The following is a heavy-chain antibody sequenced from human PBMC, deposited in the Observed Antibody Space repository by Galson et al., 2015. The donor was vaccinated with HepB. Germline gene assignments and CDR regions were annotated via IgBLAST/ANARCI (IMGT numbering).Heavy chain of an antibody. CDR1: GFTFSSYW. D-gene: IGHD5-12*01. CDR2: IKQDGSEK. CDR3: AKHLVATEYYFDY. Sequence: SLRLSCAASGFTFSSYWMSWVRQAPGKGLEWVASIKQDGSEKYYVDSVKGRFTISRDNAKNSLYLQMNSLRAEDTAVYYCAKHLVATEYYFDYWGQGTLVTVSS. V-gene: IGHV3-7*03. J-gene: IGHJ4*02.